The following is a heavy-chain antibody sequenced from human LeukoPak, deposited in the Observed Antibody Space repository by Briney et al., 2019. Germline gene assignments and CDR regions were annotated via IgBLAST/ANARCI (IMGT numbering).Heavy chain of an antibody. V-gene: IGHV3-21*01. J-gene: IGHJ1*01. CDR3: ARGGGSYVFQH. CDR1: GFTFSSYS. Sequence: GGSLRLSCAASGFTFSSYSMNWVRQAPGKGLEWVSSISSSSSSIYSADSVKGRSTISRDNAKNSLYLQMNSLRVEDTAVYYCARGGGSYVFQHWGQGTLVTVSS. CDR2: ISSSSSSI. D-gene: IGHD1-26*01.